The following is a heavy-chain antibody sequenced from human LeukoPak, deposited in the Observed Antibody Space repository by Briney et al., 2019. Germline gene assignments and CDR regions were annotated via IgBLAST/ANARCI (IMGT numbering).Heavy chain of an antibody. D-gene: IGHD2-21*02. V-gene: IGHV3-21*01. CDR1: EFTFSRYS. CDR2: ITSSSNYI. Sequence: PGGSLRLSCAASEFTFSRYSMNWVRQAPGKGLEWVSSITSSSNYIYYADSVKGRFTISRDNAKNSLYLQMNSLRAEDTALYYCAREGLYCGGDCYSDYWGQGTLVTVSS. CDR3: AREGLYCGGDCYSDY. J-gene: IGHJ4*02.